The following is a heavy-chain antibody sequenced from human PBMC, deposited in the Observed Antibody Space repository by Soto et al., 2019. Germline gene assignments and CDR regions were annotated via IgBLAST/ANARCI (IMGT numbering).Heavy chain of an antibody. CDR3: ARDTGSDV. V-gene: IGHV1-69*08. D-gene: IGHD4-17*01. J-gene: IGHJ6*02. Sequence: QVQLVQSGAEVKKPGSSVKVSCKASGGTFSSYTISWVRQAPGQGLEWMGRIIPILGIANYAQKFQGRVTXPADKSTSTAYMERSSLRSEDPAVYYCARDTGSDVWGQGTTVTVSS. CDR2: IIPILGIA. CDR1: GGTFSSYT.